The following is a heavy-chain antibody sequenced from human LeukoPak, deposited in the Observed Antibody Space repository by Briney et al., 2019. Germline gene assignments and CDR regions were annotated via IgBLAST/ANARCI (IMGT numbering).Heavy chain of an antibody. J-gene: IGHJ1*01. Sequence: SETLSLTCTVSGYSISSGYYWGWIRQPPGEGLEWIGTIYHSGSTYYNPSLKSRVTISVDTSKNQFSLKLSSVTAVDTAVYYCARSIVGAPEYFQHWGQGTLVTVSS. CDR3: ARSIVGAPEYFQH. V-gene: IGHV4-38-2*02. CDR1: GYSISSGYY. CDR2: IYHSGST. D-gene: IGHD1-26*01.